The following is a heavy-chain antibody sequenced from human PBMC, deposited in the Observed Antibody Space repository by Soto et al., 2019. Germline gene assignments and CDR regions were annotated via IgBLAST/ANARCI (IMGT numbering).Heavy chain of an antibody. Sequence: QVQLVESGGGVVQPGRSLRLSCAASGFTFSSYAMHWVRQAPGKGLEWVAVISYDGSNKYYADSVKGRFTISRDNSKNTLYLQMNSLRAEDTAVYYCARDRYSSSFYYFDYCGQGTLVTVSS. CDR1: GFTFSSYA. CDR2: ISYDGSNK. CDR3: ARDRYSSSFYYFDY. D-gene: IGHD6-6*01. J-gene: IGHJ4*02. V-gene: IGHV3-30-3*01.